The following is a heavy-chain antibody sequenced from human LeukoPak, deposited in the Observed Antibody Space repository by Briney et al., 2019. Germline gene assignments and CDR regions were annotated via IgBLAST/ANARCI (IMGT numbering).Heavy chain of an antibody. D-gene: IGHD5-12*01. V-gene: IGHV3-23*01. Sequence: GGSLRLSCAASGFTFSRYAMSWVRQAPGKGLEWVSTFGNSAHYADSVKGRFTISRDNSKNTLYLQMNSLRADDTAVYYCAKSTARLSGAFDIWGQGTMVTVSS. J-gene: IGHJ3*02. CDR3: AKSTARLSGAFDI. CDR2: FGNSA. CDR1: GFTFSRYA.